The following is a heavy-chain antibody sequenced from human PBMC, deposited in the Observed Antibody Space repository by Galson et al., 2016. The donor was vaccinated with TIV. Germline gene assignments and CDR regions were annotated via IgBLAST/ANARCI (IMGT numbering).Heavy chain of an antibody. J-gene: IGHJ4*02. D-gene: IGHD7-27*01. CDR1: GNIFTRDY. V-gene: IGHV1-46*03. CDR3: IRDLGRLRDF. CDR2: IDPTYGGT. Sequence: SVKVSCKASGNIFTRDYVHWVRQAPGQRLEWMGVIDPTYGGTTFAQKFQALVTMTRDTSTSTVYMEVSGLKSDDTAVYYCIRDLGRLRDFWGQGTLVTVSS.